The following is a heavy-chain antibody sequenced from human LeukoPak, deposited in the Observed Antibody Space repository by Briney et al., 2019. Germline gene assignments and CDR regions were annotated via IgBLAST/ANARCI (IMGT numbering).Heavy chain of an antibody. CDR2: IYYSGST. CDR1: GGSISSGDYY. J-gene: IGHJ6*02. CDR3: ARVRIYYYDSSGTWTGLPVDMDV. V-gene: IGHV4-30-4*01. Sequence: SQTLSLTCTVSGGSISSGDYYWSWIRQPPGKGLEWIGYIYYSGSTYYNPSLKSRVTISVDTSKNQFSLKLSSVTAADTAVYYCARVRIYYYDSSGTWTGLPVDMDVWGQGTTVTVSS. D-gene: IGHD3-22*01.